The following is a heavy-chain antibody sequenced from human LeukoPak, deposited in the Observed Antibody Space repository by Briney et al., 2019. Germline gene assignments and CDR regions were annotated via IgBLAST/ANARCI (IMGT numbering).Heavy chain of an antibody. Sequence: SGPTLVNPTQTLTLTCTFSGFSLTTSGVGVGWIRQPPGKALEWLALIYWDDDKRYSPSLKSRLIITKDTSKNQVVLTMTNTDPVDTATYYCAQWRRNWFDPWGQGTLVTVSS. D-gene: IGHD3-3*01. CDR1: GFSLTTSGVG. J-gene: IGHJ5*02. V-gene: IGHV2-5*02. CDR2: IYWDDDK. CDR3: AQWRRNWFDP.